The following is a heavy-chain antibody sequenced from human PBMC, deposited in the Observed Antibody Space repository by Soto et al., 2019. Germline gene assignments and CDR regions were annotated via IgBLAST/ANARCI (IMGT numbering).Heavy chain of an antibody. J-gene: IGHJ4*02. D-gene: IGHD5-12*01. V-gene: IGHV4-30-2*01. CDR3: ARDDGYSGYFDY. Sequence: QLQLQESGSGLVKPSQTLSLTCAVSSGSISSGGYSWSWIRQPPGKGLEWIGYIYRSGSTYYNPSLKSRVTISVDRSKNQFSLKLSSVTAADTAVYYCARDDGYSGYFDYWGQGTLVTVSS. CDR2: IYRSGST. CDR1: SGSISSGGYS.